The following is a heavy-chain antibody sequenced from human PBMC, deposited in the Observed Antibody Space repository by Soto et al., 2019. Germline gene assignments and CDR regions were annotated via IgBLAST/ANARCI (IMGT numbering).Heavy chain of an antibody. V-gene: IGHV4-59*01. J-gene: IGHJ6*02. CDR2: VYYSGTT. D-gene: IGHD6-19*01. Sequence: SETLSLTCTVSGGSISSYYWSWVRQPLGKGLEWFGHVYYSGTTNYNPSLKSRVTISIDTSKKQFSLKLSSVTAADTAVYYCARGKGDTSGWYGGTWRAQYYNGMDVWGQGTTVT. CDR3: ARGKGDTSGWYGGTWRAQYYNGMDV. CDR1: GGSISSYY.